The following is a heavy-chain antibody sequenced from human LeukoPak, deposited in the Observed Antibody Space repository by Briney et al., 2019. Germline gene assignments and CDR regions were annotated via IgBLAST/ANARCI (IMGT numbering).Heavy chain of an antibody. CDR2: ISGSGGST. CDR3: ARTVRPVYMDV. CDR1: GFTFSSYA. V-gene: IGHV3-23*01. J-gene: IGHJ6*03. D-gene: IGHD3-10*01. Sequence: GGSLRLSCAASGFTFSSYAMSWVRQAPGKGLEWVSAISGSGGSTYYADSVKGRFTISRDNAKNSLYLQMNSLRAEDTAVYYCARTVRPVYMDVWGKGTTVTVSS.